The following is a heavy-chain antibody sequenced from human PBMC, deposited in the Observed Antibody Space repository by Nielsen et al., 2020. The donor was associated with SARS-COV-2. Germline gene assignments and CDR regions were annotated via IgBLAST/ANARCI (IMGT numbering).Heavy chain of an antibody. CDR3: AKALEQWLVDFSFDY. J-gene: IGHJ4*02. CDR1: GFTISNYD. Sequence: GESLKISCAAYGFTISNYDMHWVRQAAGKGLEWVSSIGAAGDTFYAGSVRGRFTISREDVENSLHLQMNSLRAEDTAVYYCAKALEQWLVDFSFDYWGQGTLVTVSS. V-gene: IGHV3-13*01. D-gene: IGHD6-19*01. CDR2: IGAAGDT.